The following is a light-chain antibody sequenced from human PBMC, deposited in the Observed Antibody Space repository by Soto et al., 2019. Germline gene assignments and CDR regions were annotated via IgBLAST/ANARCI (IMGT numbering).Light chain of an antibody. CDR3: QQYRDLIS. V-gene: IGKV1-33*01. CDR1: QDIRNY. J-gene: IGKJ4*01. Sequence: EIQMTQSPSSLSASVGDRVTITCQASQDIRNYLNWYQQKPGKAPELLIFDASNLEPGVSSRFSGSGSGTDFSFTISGLQPEDFVTYYCQQYRDLISFGGGTKVEVK. CDR2: DAS.